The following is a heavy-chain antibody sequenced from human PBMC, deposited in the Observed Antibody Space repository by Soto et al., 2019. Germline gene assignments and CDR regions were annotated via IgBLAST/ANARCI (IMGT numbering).Heavy chain of an antibody. D-gene: IGHD1-26*01. CDR2: VYNTGGT. CDR3: VRQGIGSLPGLVDV. Sequence: QVQLQQSGPGLVKPSETLSLTCTVSSGPSSSHNWGWIRQSPGRGLEWIGYVYNTGGTSYNPSLRSRVTISADPPANHLSLTLSFVTAADTAICYCVRQGIGSLPGLVDVWGQGTTVSVSS. V-gene: IGHV4-59*08. CDR1: SGPSSSHN. J-gene: IGHJ6*02.